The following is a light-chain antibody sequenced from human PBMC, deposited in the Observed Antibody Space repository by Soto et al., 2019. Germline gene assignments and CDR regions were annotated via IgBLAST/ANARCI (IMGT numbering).Light chain of an antibody. CDR1: QSISSY. CDR3: QQHNVWPAT. J-gene: IGKJ1*01. V-gene: IGKV3-15*01. Sequence: EIVLTQSPDTLSLSPGDRATLSCRASQSISSYLAWYQQKPGQSPRFLIYDASTRATGVPARFSGSGSGTEFTLTISSLQSEDFAVYYCQQHNVWPATFGQGTKVDIK. CDR2: DAS.